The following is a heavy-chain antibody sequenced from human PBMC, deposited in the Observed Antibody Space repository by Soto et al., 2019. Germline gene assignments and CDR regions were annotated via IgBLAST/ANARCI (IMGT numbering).Heavy chain of an antibody. V-gene: IGHV3-53*01. Sequence: GESLKISCAASGFTVSSNYMSWVRQAPGKGPEWVSVIYSGGSTYYADSVKGRFTISRDNSKNTLYLQMNSLRAEDTAVYYCARTAIHYYDSSGYLEGYYFDYWGQGTLVTVSS. CDR3: ARTAIHYYDSSGYLEGYYFDY. CDR2: IYSGGST. J-gene: IGHJ4*02. D-gene: IGHD3-22*01. CDR1: GFTVSSNY.